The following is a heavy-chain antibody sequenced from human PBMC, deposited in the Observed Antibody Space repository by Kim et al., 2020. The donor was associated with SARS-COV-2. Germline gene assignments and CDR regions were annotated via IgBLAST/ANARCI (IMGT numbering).Heavy chain of an antibody. CDR2: TYYSGST. CDR1: GGSISSSYYY. Sequence: SETLSLTCAVSGGSISSSYYYWGWIRQPPGKGLEWIGSTYYSGSTYYNPSLKSRVSISVDTSKNQFSLKLSSVTAADTAVYYCARRSDGYNYGGFYY. CDR3: ARRSDGYNYGGFYY. V-gene: IGHV4-39*01. D-gene: IGHD5-12*01. J-gene: IGHJ6*01.